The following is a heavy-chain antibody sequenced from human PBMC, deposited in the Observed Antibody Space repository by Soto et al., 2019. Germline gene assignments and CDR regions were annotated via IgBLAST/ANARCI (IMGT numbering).Heavy chain of an antibody. CDR1: GFTFSSYA. D-gene: IGHD6-13*01. Sequence: QVQLVESGGGVVQPGRSLRLSCAASGFTFSSYAMHWVRQAPGKGLEWVAVISYDGSNKYYADSVKGRFTISRDNSKNTLDLQMNSLRAEATAVYYCARDRYLAAAGQAPQGMDVWGQGTTVTVSS. J-gene: IGHJ6*02. CDR3: ARDRYLAAAGQAPQGMDV. CDR2: ISYDGSNK. V-gene: IGHV3-30-3*01.